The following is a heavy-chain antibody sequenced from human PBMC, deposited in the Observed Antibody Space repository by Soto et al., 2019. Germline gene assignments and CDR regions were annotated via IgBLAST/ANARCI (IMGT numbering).Heavy chain of an antibody. J-gene: IGHJ4*02. D-gene: IGHD3-22*01. CDR1: GYSFAGYW. V-gene: IGHV5-10-1*01. CDR3: ARQIYDSDTGPNCQYYFDS. CDR2: IDPSDSQT. Sequence: GESLKISCKGSGYSFAGYWITWVRPKPGKGLEWMGRIDPSDSQTYYSPSFRGHVTISVTKSITTVFLQWSSLRASDTAMYYCARQIYDSDTGPNCQYYFDSWGQGTPVTVLL.